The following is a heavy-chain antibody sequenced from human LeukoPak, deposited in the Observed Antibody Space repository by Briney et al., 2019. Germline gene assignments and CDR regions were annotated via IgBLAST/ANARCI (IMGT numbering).Heavy chain of an antibody. CDR1: GGSFSSYA. D-gene: IGHD4-23*01. Sequence: ASVKVSCKASGGSFSSYAISWVRQAPGQGLEWMGGIIPIFGTANYAQKFQGRVTITTDESTSTAYMELSSLRSEDKAVYYCARGGVAVVTPDAFDIWGQGTMVTVSS. CDR2: IIPIFGTA. CDR3: ARGGVAVVTPDAFDI. J-gene: IGHJ3*02. V-gene: IGHV1-69*05.